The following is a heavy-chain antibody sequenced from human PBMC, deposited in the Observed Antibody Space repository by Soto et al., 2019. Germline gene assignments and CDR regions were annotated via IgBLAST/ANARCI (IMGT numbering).Heavy chain of an antibody. CDR1: GFTFSSYG. Sequence: LVESGGGVVQPGRSLRLSCAASGFTFSSYGMHWVRQAPGKGLEWVAVISYDGSNKYYADSVKGRFTISRDNSKNTLYLQMNSLRAEDTAVYYCAKGEEYYYDLVDYWGQGTLVTVSS. CDR3: AKGEEYYYDLVDY. V-gene: IGHV3-30*18. CDR2: ISYDGSNK. D-gene: IGHD3-22*01. J-gene: IGHJ4*02.